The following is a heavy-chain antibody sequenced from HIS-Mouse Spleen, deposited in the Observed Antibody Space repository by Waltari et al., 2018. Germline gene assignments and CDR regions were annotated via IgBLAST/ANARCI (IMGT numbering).Heavy chain of an antibody. V-gene: IGHV3-23*01. D-gene: IGHD4-17*01. J-gene: IGHJ4*02. CDR1: GFTFSSYA. CDR2: ISGSGGST. Sequence: EVQLLESGGGLVQPGGSLRLSCAASGFTFSSYAMSWVRQAPGTGLEWGSDISGSGGSTYYAKSVKGRFTISRDNSKNTLYLKMNSLRAEETAVYYCAKTLVRSRDFDYWGQGTLVTVSS. CDR3: AKTLVRSRDFDY.